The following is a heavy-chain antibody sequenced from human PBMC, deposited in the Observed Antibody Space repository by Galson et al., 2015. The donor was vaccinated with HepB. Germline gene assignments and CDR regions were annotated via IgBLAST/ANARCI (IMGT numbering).Heavy chain of an antibody. V-gene: IGHV3-73*01. D-gene: IGHD4-17*01. CDR1: GFTFSGSA. CDR3: TRRNVNYGDYYYGMDV. CDR2: IRSKANSYAT. J-gene: IGHJ6*02. Sequence: SLRLSCAASGFTFSGSAMHWVRQASGKGLEWVGRIRSKANSYATAYAASVKGRFTISRDDSKNTAYLQMNSLKTEDTAVYYCTRRNVNYGDYYYGMDVWGQGTTVTVSS.